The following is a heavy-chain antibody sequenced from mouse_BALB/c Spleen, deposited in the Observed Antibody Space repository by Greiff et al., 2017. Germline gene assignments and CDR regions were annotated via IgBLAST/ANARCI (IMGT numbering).Heavy chain of an antibody. CDR2: INPSTGYT. V-gene: IGHV1-7*01. J-gene: IGHJ3*01. CDR1: GYTFTSYW. CDR3: ASGYSFAY. D-gene: IGHD2-3*01. Sequence: QVQLQQSGAELAKPGASVKMSCKASGYTFTSYWMHWVKQRPGQGLEWIGYINPSTGYTEYNQKFKDKATLTADKSSSTAYMQLSSLTSEDSAVYYCASGYSFAYWGQGTLVTVSA.